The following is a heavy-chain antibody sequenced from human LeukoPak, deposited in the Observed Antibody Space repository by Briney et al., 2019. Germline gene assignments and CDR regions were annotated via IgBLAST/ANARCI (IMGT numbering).Heavy chain of an antibody. CDR3: AKLDYSNYYYYMDV. CDR1: GFTFSNYG. V-gene: IGHV3-30*02. D-gene: IGHD4-11*01. Sequence: QSGGSLRLSCAASGFTFSNYGMHWVRQAPGKGLEWVAFIRYDGSNKYYADSVKGRFTISRDNSKNTLYLQMNSLRAEDTAVYYCAKLDYSNYYYYMDVWGKGTTVTVSS. CDR2: IRYDGSNK. J-gene: IGHJ6*03.